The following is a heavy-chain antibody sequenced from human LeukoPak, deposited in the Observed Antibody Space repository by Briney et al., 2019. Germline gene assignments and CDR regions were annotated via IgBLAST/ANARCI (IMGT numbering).Heavy chain of an antibody. Sequence: GGSLRLSCAASGFTFSSYSMNWVRQAPGKGLEWVSSISSSSSYIYYADSVKGRFTISRDNAKNSLYLQMNSLRAEDTAVYYCAREDRPYGGNPEEAEFQHWGQGTLVTVSS. J-gene: IGHJ1*01. CDR1: GFTFSSYS. CDR3: AREDRPYGGNPEEAEFQH. V-gene: IGHV3-21*01. CDR2: ISSSSSYI. D-gene: IGHD4-23*01.